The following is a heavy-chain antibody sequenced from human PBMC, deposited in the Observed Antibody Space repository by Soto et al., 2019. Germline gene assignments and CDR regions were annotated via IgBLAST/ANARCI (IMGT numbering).Heavy chain of an antibody. J-gene: IGHJ4*02. D-gene: IGHD2-21*02. V-gene: IGHV1-69*05. CDR1: GGTFSSYA. Sequence: SVKVSCKASGGTFSSYAISCVRQAPGQGLEWMGGIIPIFGNTKYSQKFQGRVTITRDTSASTAYMELSSLRSEDTAVYYCARSIVVVTALDYWGQGTLVTVSS. CDR3: ARSIVVVTALDY. CDR2: IIPIFGNT.